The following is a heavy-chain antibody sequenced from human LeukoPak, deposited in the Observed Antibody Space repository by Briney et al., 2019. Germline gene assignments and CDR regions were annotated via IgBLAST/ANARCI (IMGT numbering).Heavy chain of an antibody. J-gene: IGHJ3*02. CDR3: ARGRYSGFDI. CDR2: TYYRSSKWNY. V-gene: IGHV6-1*01. Sequence: SQTLSLTCAISEDSVSSSSIAWNWIRQSPSRGLEWLGRTYYRSSKWNYEYAVSVKSRINVNLDTFRDQLSLQLNSVTPEDTAVYYCARGRYSGFDIWGQGTMVTVSS. D-gene: IGHD2-21*01. CDR1: EDSVSSSSIA.